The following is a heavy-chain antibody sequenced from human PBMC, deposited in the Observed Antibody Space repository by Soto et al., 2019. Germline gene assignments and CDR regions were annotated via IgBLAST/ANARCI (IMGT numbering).Heavy chain of an antibody. J-gene: IGHJ4*02. V-gene: IGHV3-23*01. CDR1: GFSFSDYS. CDR3: TKDRVPDGIYSFDY. Sequence: EVQLLESGGALVQPGGSLRLSCAASGFSFSDYSMNWVRQAPGKGLEWVSFIDLSGSMTHYRESVKGRFTIFKDKSRNTVYLQMNSLTVEDAAVYYCTKDRVPDGIYSFDYWGQGALVTVSS. D-gene: IGHD1-20*01. CDR2: IDLSGSMT.